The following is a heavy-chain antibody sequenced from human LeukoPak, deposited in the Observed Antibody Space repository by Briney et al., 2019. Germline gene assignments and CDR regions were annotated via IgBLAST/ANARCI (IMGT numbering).Heavy chain of an antibody. D-gene: IGHD6-13*01. CDR1: GASFSSSNYY. CDR2: IYYSGST. CDR3: ARLAGGISATGTRPFDY. J-gene: IGHJ4*02. V-gene: IGHV4-39*01. Sequence: PSETLSLTCTVSGASFSSSNYYWGWIRQPPGKGLEWIGSIYYSGSTYYNPSLKSRVTMSVDTSKNQFSLKLSSVTAADTAVYYCARLAGGISATGTRPFDYWGQGTLVTVSS.